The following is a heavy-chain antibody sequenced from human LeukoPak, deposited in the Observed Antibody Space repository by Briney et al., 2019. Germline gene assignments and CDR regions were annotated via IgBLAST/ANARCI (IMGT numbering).Heavy chain of an antibody. CDR2: INPSGGST. V-gene: IGHV1-46*01. CDR1: GYTFSTYY. Sequence: ASVKVSCKASGYTFSTYYMHWVRQAPGQGLEWMGMINPSGGSTNYAETFQGGVTMTRDTSTRTVYMELSSLRSEDTAVYYCARGEWELILDWGQGTLVTVSS. D-gene: IGHD1-26*01. J-gene: IGHJ4*02. CDR3: ARGEWELILD.